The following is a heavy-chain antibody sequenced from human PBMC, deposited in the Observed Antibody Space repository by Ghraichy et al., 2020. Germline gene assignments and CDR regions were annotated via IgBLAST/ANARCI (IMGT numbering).Heavy chain of an antibody. CDR3: ATGGARYQLLLDAFDI. V-gene: IGHV1-24*01. CDR2: FDPEDGET. J-gene: IGHJ3*02. D-gene: IGHD2-2*01. CDR1: GYTLTELS. Sequence: ASVKVSCKVSGYTLTELSMHWVRQAPGKGLEWMGGFDPEDGETIYAQKFQGRVTMTEDTSTDTAYMELSSLRSEDTAVYYCATGGARYQLLLDAFDIWGQGTMVTVSS.